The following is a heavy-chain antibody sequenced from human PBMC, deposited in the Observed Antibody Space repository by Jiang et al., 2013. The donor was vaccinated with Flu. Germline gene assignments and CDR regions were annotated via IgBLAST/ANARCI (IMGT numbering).Heavy chain of an antibody. V-gene: IGHV1-3*01. CDR1: GYTFTSYA. CDR3: ARGYSSGWYFSFDP. D-gene: IGHD6-19*01. Sequence: EVKKPGASVKVSCKASGYTFTSYAMYWVRQAPGQRLEWMGWINAGNGNTKYSQKFQGRVTITRDTSASTAYMELSSLRSEDTAVYYCARGYSSGWYFSFDPWGQGTLVTVSS. J-gene: IGHJ5*02. CDR2: INAGNGNT.